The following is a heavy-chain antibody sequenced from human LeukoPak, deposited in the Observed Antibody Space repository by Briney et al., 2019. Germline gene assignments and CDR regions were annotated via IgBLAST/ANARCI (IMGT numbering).Heavy chain of an antibody. CDR3: ARDLLRGVRGVTPHY. V-gene: IGHV1-69*04. J-gene: IGHJ4*02. Sequence: GASVKVSCKASGYTFTSYGISWVRQAPGQGLEWMGRIIPILGIANYAQKFQGRVTITADKSTSTAYMELSSLRSEDTAVYYCARDLLRGVRGVTPHYWGQGTLVTVSS. CDR1: GYTFTSYG. D-gene: IGHD3-10*01. CDR2: IIPILGIA.